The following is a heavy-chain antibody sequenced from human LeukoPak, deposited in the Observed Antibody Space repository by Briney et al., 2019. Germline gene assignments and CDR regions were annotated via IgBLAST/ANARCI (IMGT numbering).Heavy chain of an antibody. D-gene: IGHD6-19*01. J-gene: IGHJ4*02. CDR2: IYNGGST. CDR3: ARDARGWYPQPSN. Sequence: GGSLRLSCAASGFTVSSNYMSWVRQAPGKGLEWVSVIYNGGSTYYADSVKGRFTISRDNSKNTLYLQMNSLRAEDTAVYYCARDARGWYPQPSNWGQGTLVTVSS. V-gene: IGHV3-66*01. CDR1: GFTVSSNY.